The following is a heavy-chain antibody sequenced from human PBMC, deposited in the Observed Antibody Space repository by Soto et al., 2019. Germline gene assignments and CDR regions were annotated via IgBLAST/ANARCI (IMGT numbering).Heavy chain of an antibody. CDR1: GYTFTSYD. Sequence: QVQLVQSGAEVKKPGASVKVSCKASGYTFTSYDINWVRQATGQGLEWMGWMNPNSGNTGYAQKFQGRVTMTRNTSLSTAYMELSSLRSEETAVYFWARSTNDYGDRHWGQGTLVTVSS. CDR2: MNPNSGNT. J-gene: IGHJ4*02. D-gene: IGHD4-17*01. V-gene: IGHV1-8*01. CDR3: ARSTNDYGDRH.